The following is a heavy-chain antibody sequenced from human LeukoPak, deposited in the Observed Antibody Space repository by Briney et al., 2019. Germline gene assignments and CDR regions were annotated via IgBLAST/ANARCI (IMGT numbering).Heavy chain of an antibody. V-gene: IGHV3-72*01. CDR1: GSTFSDDY. J-gene: IGHJ5*02. Sequence: PGGSLRLSCAASGSTFSDDYMDWVRQAPGKGLEWVGRTRNKANSYTTEYAASVKGRFTISRDDSKNSLYLQMNSLKTEDTAVYYCAREGPDGYNAWGQGTLVTVSS. CDR2: TRNKANSYTT. CDR3: AREGPDGYNA. D-gene: IGHD5-24*01.